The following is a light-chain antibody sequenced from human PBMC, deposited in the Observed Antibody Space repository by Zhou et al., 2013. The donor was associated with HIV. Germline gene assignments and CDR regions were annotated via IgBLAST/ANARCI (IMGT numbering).Light chain of an antibody. Sequence: DIQMTQSPSSVSASVGDRITITCQASQDISNYLNWYQQKPGKAPKLLIYDASNLETGVPSRFSGSGSGTDFTFTISTLQPEDIAVYYXQQYDDLPPTFGGGTKVEIK. CDR2: DAS. J-gene: IGKJ4*01. V-gene: IGKV1-33*01. CDR3: QQYDDLPPT. CDR1: QDISNY.